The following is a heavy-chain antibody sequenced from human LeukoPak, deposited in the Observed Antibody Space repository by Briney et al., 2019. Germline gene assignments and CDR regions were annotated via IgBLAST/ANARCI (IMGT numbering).Heavy chain of an antibody. Sequence: GGSLRLSCAASGFTFSSYSMNWVRQAPGKGLEWVSSISSSSSYIYYADSVKGRFTISRDNAKNSLYLQMNSLRAEDTAVYYCARDRGVRGVIITGRFDYWGQGTLVTVSS. CDR1: GFTFSSYS. D-gene: IGHD3-10*01. V-gene: IGHV3-21*01. J-gene: IGHJ4*02. CDR2: ISSSSSYI. CDR3: ARDRGVRGVIITGRFDY.